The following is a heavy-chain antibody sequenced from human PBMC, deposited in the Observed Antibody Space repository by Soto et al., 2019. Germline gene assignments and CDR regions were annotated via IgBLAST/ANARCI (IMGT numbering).Heavy chain of an antibody. D-gene: IGHD2-15*01. CDR2: IIPIFGSP. Sequence: QVQLVQSGAEVKKPGSSVKVSCKASGGTFNNFAINWVRLAPGQGLEWMGGIIPIFGSPNYAQKFKNRVTITPDKSTTTAYMDLSSLTPDDTAIYYCARGTYCRGIGCYGGYYSYYDMDVWGQGTTVSVSS. J-gene: IGHJ6*02. CDR1: GGTFNNFA. V-gene: IGHV1-69*06. CDR3: ARGTYCRGIGCYGGYYSYYDMDV.